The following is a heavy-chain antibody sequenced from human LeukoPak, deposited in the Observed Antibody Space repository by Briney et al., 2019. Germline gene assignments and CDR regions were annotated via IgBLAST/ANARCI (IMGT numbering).Heavy chain of an antibody. Sequence: PGGSLRLSCAASGFTVSSNYMSWVRQAPGKGLEGVSVTYSGGTTYFADSVRGRFTISRDNSKNTLYLQMNSLRGEDTAVYYCARSTFLSDAFDIWGQGTMVTVSS. CDR3: ARSTFLSDAFDI. CDR1: GFTVSSNY. V-gene: IGHV3-66*01. CDR2: TYSGGTT. J-gene: IGHJ3*02.